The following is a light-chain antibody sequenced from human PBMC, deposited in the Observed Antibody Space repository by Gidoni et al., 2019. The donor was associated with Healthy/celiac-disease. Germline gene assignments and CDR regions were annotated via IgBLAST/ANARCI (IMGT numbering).Light chain of an antibody. V-gene: IGLV1-44*01. CDR3: AAWDDSLNGYV. CDR1: SYNLGSNT. J-gene: IGLJ1*01. CDR2: SNN. Sequence: QSVLTQPPSASGTPGQRVTIPCSGSSYNLGSNTVNWYQQLPGTAPKLLIYSNNQRPSGVPDRFSGSKSGTSASLAISGLQSEDEADYYCAAWDDSLNGYVFGTGTKVTVL.